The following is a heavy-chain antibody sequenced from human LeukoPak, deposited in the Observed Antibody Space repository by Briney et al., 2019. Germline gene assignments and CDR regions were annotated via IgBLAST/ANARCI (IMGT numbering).Heavy chain of an antibody. CDR1: GFTLSTYD. Sequence: GGSLRLSCAASGFTLSTYDFHWVRHTTGKGLEWVSATGTAGDTWYSGSVKGRFTISRENAKSSMYLQMNSLRVGDTAVYYCARQNRNGFDYWGQGTLVTVSS. CDR3: ARQNRNGFDY. J-gene: IGHJ4*02. D-gene: IGHD2-8*01. CDR2: TGTAGDT. V-gene: IGHV3-13*01.